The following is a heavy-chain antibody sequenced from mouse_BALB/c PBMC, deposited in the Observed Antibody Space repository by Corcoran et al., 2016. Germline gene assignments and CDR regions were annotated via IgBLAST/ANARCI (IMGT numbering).Heavy chain of an antibody. V-gene: IGHV9-1*02. CDR3: ANGYNFDY. J-gene: IGHJ2*01. CDR2: INTYTGEP. CDR1: GYTFTNYG. Sequence: QIQLVQSGPELKKPGETVKISCKASGYTFTNYGMNWVKQAPGKGLKWMGWINTYTGEPTYADDFKGRFAFSLETSASTAYLQINNLKNEDMATYFCANGYNFDYWGQGTTLTVSS. D-gene: IGHD2-14*01.